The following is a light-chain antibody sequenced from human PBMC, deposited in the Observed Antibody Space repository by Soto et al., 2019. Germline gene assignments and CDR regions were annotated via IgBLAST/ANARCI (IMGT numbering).Light chain of an antibody. CDR3: QQYDDHPKT. CDR2: GAS. J-gene: IGKJ1*01. Sequence: EIVLTQPLAILSVYPGERATLSCRASQSVSTNLAWFQQKPGQTPRLLFNGASTRATGIPARFSGSGYGTDFTLTISSLQTDDFVTYDCQQYDDHPKTFGQGTKVDI. CDR1: QSVSTN. V-gene: IGKV3-15*01.